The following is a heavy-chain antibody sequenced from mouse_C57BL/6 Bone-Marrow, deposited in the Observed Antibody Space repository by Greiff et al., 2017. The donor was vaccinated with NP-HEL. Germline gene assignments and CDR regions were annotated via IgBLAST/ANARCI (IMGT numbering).Heavy chain of an antibody. CDR3: AKLYDGYFLFAY. CDR1: GYTFTSYW. V-gene: IGHV1-50*01. J-gene: IGHJ3*01. CDR2: IDPSDSYT. Sequence: QVQLKQPGAELVKPGASVKLSCKASGYTFTSYWMQWVKQRPGQGLEWIGEIDPSDSYTNYNQKFKGKATLTVDTSSSTAYMQLSSLTSEDSAVYYCAKLYDGYFLFAYWGQGTLVTVSA. D-gene: IGHD2-3*01.